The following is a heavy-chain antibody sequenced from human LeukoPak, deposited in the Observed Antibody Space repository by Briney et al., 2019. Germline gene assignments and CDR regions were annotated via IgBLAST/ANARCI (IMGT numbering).Heavy chain of an antibody. J-gene: IGHJ4*02. V-gene: IGHV4-34*01. CDR1: GGSFSGYY. Sequence: SETLSLTCAVYGGSFSGYYWSWIRQPPGKGLEWIGVINHSGSTNYNPSLKSRVTISVDTSKNQFSLKLSSVTAADSAVYYCARLTRLSTSPDRYYLDYWGQGTLVTVSS. CDR2: INHSGST. D-gene: IGHD6-6*01. CDR3: ARLTRLSTSPDRYYLDY.